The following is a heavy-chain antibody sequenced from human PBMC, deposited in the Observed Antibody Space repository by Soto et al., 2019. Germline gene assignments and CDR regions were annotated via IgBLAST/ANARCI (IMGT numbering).Heavy chain of an antibody. CDR3: AREIDTRITMIVVVTGMDV. Sequence: PGGSLRLSCAASGFTFSSYAMHWVRQAPGKGLEWVAVISYDGSNKYYADSVKGRFTISRDNSKNTLYLQMNSLRAEDTAVYYCAREIDTRITMIVVVTGMDVWGQGTTVTVSS. CDR1: GFTFSSYA. V-gene: IGHV3-30-3*01. D-gene: IGHD3-22*01. J-gene: IGHJ6*02. CDR2: ISYDGSNK.